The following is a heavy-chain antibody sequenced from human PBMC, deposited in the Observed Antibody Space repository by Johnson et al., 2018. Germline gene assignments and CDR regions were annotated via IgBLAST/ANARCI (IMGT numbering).Heavy chain of an antibody. Sequence: QVQLVQSGAEVKKPGSSVKVSCKASGGTFSTYTINWVRQAPGQGLEWMGRIIPLLGIANFAQKFQGRVTITADKSTTTAYMELSSLTSKDTAGYYCARERPGNLGYGGKVDAFDIWGQGTMFTVSS. CDR3: ARERPGNLGYGGKVDAFDI. D-gene: IGHD4-23*01. CDR2: IIPLLGIA. CDR1: GGTFSTYT. V-gene: IGHV1-69*04. J-gene: IGHJ3*02.